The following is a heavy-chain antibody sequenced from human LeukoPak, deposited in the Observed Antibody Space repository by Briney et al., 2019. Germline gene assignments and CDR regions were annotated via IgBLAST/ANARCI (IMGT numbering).Heavy chain of an antibody. D-gene: IGHD6-19*01. CDR2: IYYSGST. J-gene: IGHJ4*02. CDR3: ARHQYSSGWYYFDY. Sequence: PSETLSLTCTVSGGSISSYYWSWIRQPPGKGLEWIGYIYYSGSTNYNPSLKSRVTISVDTYKKQFSLKLSSVTAADTAVYYCARHQYSSGWYYFDYWGQGTLVTVSS. V-gene: IGHV4-59*08. CDR1: GGSISSYY.